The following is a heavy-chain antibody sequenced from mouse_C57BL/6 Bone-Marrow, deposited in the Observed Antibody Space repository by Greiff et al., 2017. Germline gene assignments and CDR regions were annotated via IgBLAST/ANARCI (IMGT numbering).Heavy chain of an antibody. CDR3: ARGPHYYGSSSAWFAY. D-gene: IGHD1-1*01. CDR2: IYPGGGYT. V-gene: IGHV1-63*01. Sequence: QVQLQQSGAELVRPGTSVKMSCKASGYTFTNYWIGWAKQRPGHGLEWIGDIYPGGGYTNYNEKFKGKATLTADKSSSTAYMQFSSLTSEDSAIYYCARGPHYYGSSSAWFAYWGQGTLVTVSA. J-gene: IGHJ3*01. CDR1: GYTFTNYW.